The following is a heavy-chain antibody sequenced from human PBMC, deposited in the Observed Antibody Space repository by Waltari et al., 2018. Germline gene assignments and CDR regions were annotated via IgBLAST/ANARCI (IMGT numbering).Heavy chain of an antibody. CDR3: IAARPKVDFQH. CDR1: GGSISSGSYY. D-gene: IGHD6-6*01. J-gene: IGHJ1*01. CDR2: IYTSGST. V-gene: IGHV4-61*09. Sequence: QVQLQESGPGLVKPSQTLSLTCTVSGGSISSGSYYWSWIRQPAGKGLEWIGYIYTSGSTNYNPALKSRVTISVDTSKNQFSLKLSSVTAADTAVYYCIAARPKVDFQHWGQGTLVTVSS.